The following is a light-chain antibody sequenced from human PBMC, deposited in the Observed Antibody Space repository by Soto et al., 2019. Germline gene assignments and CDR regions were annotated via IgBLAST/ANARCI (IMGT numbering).Light chain of an antibody. J-gene: IGLJ3*02. CDR3: VLYITGGTWV. CDR1: SGSVSTNYY. Sequence: QTVVTQEPSFSVSPGGTVTLTCGLNSGSVSTNYYPAWYQQTPGQAPRALIYHTNTRSSGVPDRFSGSILGNRAALTISGAQADEESDYYCVLYITGGTWVFGGGTKLTVL. V-gene: IGLV8-61*01. CDR2: HTN.